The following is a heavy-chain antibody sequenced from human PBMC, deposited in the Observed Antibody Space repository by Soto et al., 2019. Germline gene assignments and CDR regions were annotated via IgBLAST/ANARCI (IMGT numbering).Heavy chain of an antibody. D-gene: IGHD1-1*01. V-gene: IGHV3-64*07. J-gene: IGHJ4*02. Sequence: EEQLVESGGGLVQPGGSLRLSCAASGFSISRHTMHWVRQAPGRGLEYVSSMTGNGDNIYYAESVRGRFTISRDNSKNTLYLQMGSLRFDDMAIYYCARDNACVQFDIWGQGALVTVSS. CDR1: GFSISRHT. CDR2: MTGNGDNI. CDR3: ARDNACVQFDI.